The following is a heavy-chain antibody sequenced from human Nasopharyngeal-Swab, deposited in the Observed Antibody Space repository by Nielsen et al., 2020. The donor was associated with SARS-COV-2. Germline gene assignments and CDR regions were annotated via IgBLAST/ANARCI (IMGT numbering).Heavy chain of an antibody. CDR2: MNPNSGNT. CDR1: GYSFTSYD. D-gene: IGHD2-15*01. J-gene: IGHJ4*02. Sequence: ASVKVFCKASGYSFTSYDIIWVRQASGQGLEWVGWMNPNSGNTGYAQKLQGRVTMTTDTSTSTAYMELRSLRSDDTAVYYCAREDRGYCSGGSCYKNFDYWGQGTLVTVSS. CDR3: AREDRGYCSGGSCYKNFDY. V-gene: IGHV1-8*01.